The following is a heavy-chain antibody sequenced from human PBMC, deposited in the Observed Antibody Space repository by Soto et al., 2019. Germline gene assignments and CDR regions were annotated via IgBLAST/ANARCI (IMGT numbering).Heavy chain of an antibody. Sequence: QVQLVQSGAEVKKPGSSVKVSCKASGGTFSSYAISWVRQAPGQGLEWMGGIIPTFGTATYAQKSQGRVTMTADESTSTAYMGMSRLRSEDTAVYYCARVPTRIVVVTAGWFDPWGQGTLVTVSS. V-gene: IGHV1-69*12. D-gene: IGHD2-21*02. CDR3: ARVPTRIVVVTAGWFDP. J-gene: IGHJ5*02. CDR2: IIPTFGTA. CDR1: GGTFSSYA.